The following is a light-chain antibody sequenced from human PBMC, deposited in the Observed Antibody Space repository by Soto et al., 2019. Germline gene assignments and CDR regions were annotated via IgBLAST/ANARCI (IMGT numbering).Light chain of an antibody. Sequence: QSALTQPASVSGSPGQSITISCTGTNSDVGRYNLVSWYQHHPGKAPKLVIYEATKRPSGISERFSVSKSGNTASLTISGLQAEDEGHYYCCSYAPGSTWVFGGGTKVTVL. CDR1: NSDVGRYNL. CDR2: EAT. J-gene: IGLJ3*02. CDR3: CSYAPGSTWV. V-gene: IGLV2-23*01.